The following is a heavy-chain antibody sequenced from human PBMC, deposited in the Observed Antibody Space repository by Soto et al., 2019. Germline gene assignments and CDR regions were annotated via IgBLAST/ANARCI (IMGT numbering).Heavy chain of an antibody. CDR2: IDWDDDK. Sequence: SGPTLVNPTQTVTLTCSFSGFSLSTSGMCVSWIRQPPGKALEWLALIDWDDDKYYRTSLKTRLSISKDTSKNQVVLTMTNMDPVDTATYYCARTTRYYDSSGWIDSWGQGTLVTVSS. D-gene: IGHD3-22*01. V-gene: IGHV2-70*01. CDR1: GFSLSTSGMC. J-gene: IGHJ4*02. CDR3: ARTTRYYDSSGWIDS.